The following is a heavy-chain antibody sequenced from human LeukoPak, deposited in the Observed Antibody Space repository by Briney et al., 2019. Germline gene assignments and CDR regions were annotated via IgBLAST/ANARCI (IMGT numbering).Heavy chain of an antibody. Sequence: GRSLRLSCAASGFTFSSYSMNWVRQAPGKGLEWVSSISSSGSYIYYADSMQGRFTISRDNSKNSLFLQMNSLRAEDTAVYYCARGLYPDYYVSSGSSPPEHWGQGTLVTVSS. CDR1: GFTFSSYS. J-gene: IGHJ1*01. V-gene: IGHV3-21*01. CDR2: ISSSGSYI. CDR3: ARGLYPDYYVSSGSSPPEH. D-gene: IGHD3-22*01.